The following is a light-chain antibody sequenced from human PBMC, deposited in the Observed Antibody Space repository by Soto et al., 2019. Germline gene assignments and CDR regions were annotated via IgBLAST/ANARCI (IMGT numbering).Light chain of an antibody. CDR1: QNVGNNY. V-gene: IGKV3-20*01. CDR3: QQCAYSPRT. J-gene: IGKJ1*01. Sequence: EIVLTQSPDSLSLSPGERATLSCRASQNVGNNYLAWYQQKPGRAPRLLIYDASSRATGIPDRFSGSGSGTDFTLTISSLEPEDFAVYYCQQCAYSPRTFGQGTKVEVK. CDR2: DAS.